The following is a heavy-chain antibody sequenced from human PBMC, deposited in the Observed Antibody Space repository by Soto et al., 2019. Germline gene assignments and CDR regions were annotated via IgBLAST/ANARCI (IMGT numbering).Heavy chain of an antibody. V-gene: IGHV4-4*02. D-gene: IGHD6-13*01. CDR2: VSRTGST. J-gene: IGHJ4*02. CDR1: GGSISTSNW. CDR3: ARARATIAAAAIFDC. Sequence: QVQLQESGPGLVKPSGTLSLTCAVSGGSISTSNWWSWVRQPPGKGLEWIGEVSRTGSTNYNPSLESRLPISVDKSKNQFSLKLTSVTAADTAVYYCARARATIAAAAIFDCWGQGTLVTVSS.